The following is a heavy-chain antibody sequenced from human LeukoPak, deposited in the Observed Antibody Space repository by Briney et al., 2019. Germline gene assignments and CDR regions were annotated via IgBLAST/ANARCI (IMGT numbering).Heavy chain of an antibody. Sequence: GGSLRLSCAASGFTFSSYWMHWVRQAPGKGPVWVSRIDSDGSSTTYADSVKGRFTISRDNAKNTLYLQMNSLRPGDTAVYYCARELWGSSFDYWGQGTLVTVSS. V-gene: IGHV3-74*01. D-gene: IGHD3-16*01. CDR3: ARELWGSSFDY. J-gene: IGHJ4*02. CDR1: GFTFSSYW. CDR2: IDSDGSST.